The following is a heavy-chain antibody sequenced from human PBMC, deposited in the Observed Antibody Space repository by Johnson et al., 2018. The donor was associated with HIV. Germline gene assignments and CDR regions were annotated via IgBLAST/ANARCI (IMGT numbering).Heavy chain of an antibody. CDR1: GFTFSRNS. V-gene: IGHV3-30-3*01. D-gene: IGHD2-2*02. J-gene: IGHJ3*01. CDR3: AREDLYDL. Sequence: MQLVESGGGVVQPGRSLRLSCVVSGFTFSRNSMHWVRQAPGKGLDWVAVISDDGNNKYYAESVKGRFTISRDNSKNTLYLQMNSLRPEDTAVYFCAREDLYDLGGQGTMVTVSS. CDR2: ISDDGNNK.